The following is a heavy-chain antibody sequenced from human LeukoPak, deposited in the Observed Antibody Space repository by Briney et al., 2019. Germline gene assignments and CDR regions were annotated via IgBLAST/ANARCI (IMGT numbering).Heavy chain of an antibody. D-gene: IGHD6-19*01. V-gene: IGHV4-59*01. CDR1: GSSISSYY. Sequence: SETLSLTCTVSGSSISSYYWSWIRQPPGTGREWIGYIFYSVSTNYNPSLKSRVTISGDTSKNQLSLKLNSVTAADTAVYYCASEGVAGYYFDYWGQGTLVTVSS. J-gene: IGHJ4*02. CDR2: IFYSVST. CDR3: ASEGVAGYYFDY.